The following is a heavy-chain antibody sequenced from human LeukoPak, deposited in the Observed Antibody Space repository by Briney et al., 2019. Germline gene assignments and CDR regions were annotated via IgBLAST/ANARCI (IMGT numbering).Heavy chain of an antibody. CDR2: IRWNSGSI. CDR3: AKDRGGSLLGDYGMDV. J-gene: IGHJ6*02. CDR1: GFTFDDYA. Sequence: GGSLRLSCAASGFTFDDYAMHWVRQAPGKGLEWVSGIRWNSGSIGYADSVKGRFIISRDNAKNSLYLQMNSLRAEDTALYYCAKDRGGSLLGDYGMDVWGQGTTVTVSS. D-gene: IGHD5-24*01. V-gene: IGHV3-9*01.